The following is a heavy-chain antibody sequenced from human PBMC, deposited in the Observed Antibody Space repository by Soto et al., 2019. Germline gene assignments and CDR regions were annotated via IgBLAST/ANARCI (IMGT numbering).Heavy chain of an antibody. D-gene: IGHD3-22*01. CDR3: ARDTYYYDSSGYYYYYYGMDV. Sequence: PGGSLRLSCAASGFTFSSYGMHWVRQAPGKGLEWVAVIWYDGSNKYYADSVKGRFTISRDNSKNTLYLQMNSLRAEDTAVYYCARDTYYYDSSGYYYYYYGMDVWGQGT. CDR1: GFTFSSYG. V-gene: IGHV3-33*01. J-gene: IGHJ6*02. CDR2: IWYDGSNK.